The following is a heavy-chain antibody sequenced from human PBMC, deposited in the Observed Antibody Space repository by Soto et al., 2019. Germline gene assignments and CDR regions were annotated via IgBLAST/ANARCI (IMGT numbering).Heavy chain of an antibody. CDR3: ARDREYYYDSSGNYYYHYGMDV. CDR2: ISGYNGNT. CDR1: GYTFTNYG. Sequence: QVQLVESGAEVKKPGASVKVSCKASGYTFTNYGISWVRQAPGQGREWMGWISGYNGNTKYAQKFQGRVTMTTDTPTNTAYMDLRSLRSDDTAVYYCARDREYYYDSSGNYYYHYGMDVWGQGTKVTVS. D-gene: IGHD3-22*01. V-gene: IGHV1-18*04. J-gene: IGHJ6*02.